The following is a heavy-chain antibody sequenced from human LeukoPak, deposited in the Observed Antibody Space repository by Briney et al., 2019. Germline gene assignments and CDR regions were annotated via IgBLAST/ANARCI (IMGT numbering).Heavy chain of an antibody. CDR1: GGSISSSSYY. D-gene: IGHD4-17*01. CDR3: ARASYGDYANWFDP. J-gene: IGHJ5*02. Sequence: SETLSLTCTVSGGSISSSSYYWSWIRQPPGKGLEWIGYIYYSGSTNYNPSLKSRVTISVDTSKNQFSLKLSSVTAADTAVYYCARASYGDYANWFDPWGQGTLVTVSS. V-gene: IGHV4-61*01. CDR2: IYYSGST.